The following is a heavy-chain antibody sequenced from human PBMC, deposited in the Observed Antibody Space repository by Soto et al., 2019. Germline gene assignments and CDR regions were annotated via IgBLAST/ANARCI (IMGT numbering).Heavy chain of an antibody. CDR1: GGSISSYY. Sequence: QVQLQESGPGLVKPSETLSLTCTVSGGSISSYYWSWIRQPAGKGLEWIGRINTSGSTNYNPSLKCRVTMSVDTSKNQFSLKLSSVTAADTAVYYCARSMYYDVLTGNYYYYGMDVWGQGTTVTVSS. CDR3: ARSMYYDVLTGNYYYYGMDV. J-gene: IGHJ6*02. D-gene: IGHD3-9*01. V-gene: IGHV4-4*07. CDR2: INTSGST.